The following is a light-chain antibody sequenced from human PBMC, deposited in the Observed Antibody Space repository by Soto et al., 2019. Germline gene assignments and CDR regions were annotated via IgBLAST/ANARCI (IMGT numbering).Light chain of an antibody. CDR3: QQYESYSPWT. CDR1: QTISSW. V-gene: IGKV1-5*01. Sequence: DIQMTQSPSTLSGSVGDRVTVSCRASQTISSWLACYQQKPGKAPKLLIYDASTLQSGVPSRYSGSGSGTEFTLTISNLQPDDFATYYCQQYESYSPWTFGQGTKVDIK. CDR2: DAS. J-gene: IGKJ1*01.